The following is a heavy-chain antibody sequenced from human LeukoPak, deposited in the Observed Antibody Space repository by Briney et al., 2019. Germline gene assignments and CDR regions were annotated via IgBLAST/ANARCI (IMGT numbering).Heavy chain of an antibody. D-gene: IGHD5-18*01. Sequence: GGSLRLSCAASGFTFSIYWMSWVRQAPGKGLEWVANIKQDGSEKNYVDFVKGRFTISRDNAKNSLYLQMNSLRAEDTAVYYCARDHHPFTAWGQGTLVTVSS. V-gene: IGHV3-7*04. CDR3: ARDHHPFTA. CDR2: IKQDGSEK. CDR1: GFTFSIYW. J-gene: IGHJ4*02.